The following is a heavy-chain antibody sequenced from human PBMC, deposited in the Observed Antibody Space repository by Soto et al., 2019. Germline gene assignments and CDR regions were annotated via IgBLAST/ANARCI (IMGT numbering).Heavy chain of an antibody. D-gene: IGHD6-19*01. CDR3: CGTSGGPFHSYGMDV. Sequence: EVQLVESGGELTQPGGSLRLSCVASGFTVSGSYMTWVRQAPGKGLEWVSVMYSAGDTYYADSVKGRFTVSKDITENMFYLQMTSLRAEDTATYYCCGTSGGPFHSYGMDVWGHGTTVTVSS. J-gene: IGHJ6*02. CDR2: MYSAGDT. CDR1: GFTVSGSY. V-gene: IGHV3-53*01.